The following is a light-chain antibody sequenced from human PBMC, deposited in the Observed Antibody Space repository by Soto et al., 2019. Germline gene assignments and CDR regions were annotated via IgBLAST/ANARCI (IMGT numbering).Light chain of an antibody. J-gene: IGKJ2*01. V-gene: IGKV3-15*01. CDR1: QSVSSN. CDR3: QQYNNWPLYT. CDR2: DAS. Sequence: EMLMTQSPATLSMSPGERATLSCRASQSVSSNLAWYQQKPGQAPRLLIYDASTRATGFPARFSGSGSGTEFTLTISSLQSEDFAVYYCQQYNNWPLYTFGQGTKVDIK.